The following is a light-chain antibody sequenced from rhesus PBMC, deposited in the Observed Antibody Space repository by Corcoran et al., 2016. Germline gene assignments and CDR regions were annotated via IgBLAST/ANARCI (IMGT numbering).Light chain of an antibody. Sequence: DIQMTQSPSSLSASVGDTVTITCRASQGIKSYLNWFQQKPGKAPKLLIYAASSLESGVPSRFSGSGSGTDFTLTISSLQPEDCAVDYCLQHNSDPPWTFGQGTKVEIK. J-gene: IGKJ1*01. CDR1: QGIKSY. V-gene: IGKV1-28*03. CDR2: AAS. CDR3: LQHNSDPPWT.